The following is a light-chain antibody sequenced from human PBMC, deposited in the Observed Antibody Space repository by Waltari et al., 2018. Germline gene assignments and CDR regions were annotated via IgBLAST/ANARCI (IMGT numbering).Light chain of an antibody. Sequence: TQPLSVSVALGQTARITCGGSNIGRKNVNWYQQRPGQAPVMVIYRDDKRPSGIPARISGVNSGNTATLTISGAQAGDEGAYYCHLCDNSVEIFGGGTMLTVL. CDR1: NIGRKN. CDR3: HLCDNSVEI. J-gene: IGLJ2*01. V-gene: IGLV3-9*01. CDR2: RDD.